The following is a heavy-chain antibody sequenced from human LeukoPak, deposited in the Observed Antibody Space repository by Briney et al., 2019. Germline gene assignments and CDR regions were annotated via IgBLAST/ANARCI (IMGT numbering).Heavy chain of an antibody. CDR2: ITPIFGTA. CDR1: GGTFSSYA. V-gene: IGHV1-69*13. J-gene: IGHJ4*02. CDR3: AIDYGDYAVVY. Sequence: SVKVSCKASGGTFSSYAISWVRQAPGQGLEWMGGITPIFGTANYAQKFQGRVTITADESTSTAYMELSSLRSEDTAVYYCAIDYGDYAVVYWGQGTLVTVSS. D-gene: IGHD4-17*01.